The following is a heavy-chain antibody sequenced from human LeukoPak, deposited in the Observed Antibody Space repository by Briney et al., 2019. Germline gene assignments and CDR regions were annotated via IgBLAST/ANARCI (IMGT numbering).Heavy chain of an antibody. J-gene: IGHJ4*02. D-gene: IGHD3-9*01. CDR3: ARQGMFEDFDWFPSDY. V-gene: IGHV4-59*05. CDR2: IYYSGST. Sequence: ASETLSLTCTVSGGSISSYYWSWIRQPPGKGLEWIGSIYYSGSTYYNPSLKSRVTISVDTSKNQFSLKLSSVTAADTAVYYCARQGMFEDFDWFPSDYWGQGTLVTVSS. CDR1: GGSISSYY.